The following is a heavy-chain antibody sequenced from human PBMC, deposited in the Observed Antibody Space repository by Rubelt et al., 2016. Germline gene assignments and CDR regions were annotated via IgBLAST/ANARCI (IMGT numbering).Heavy chain of an antibody. J-gene: IGHJ4*02. D-gene: IGHD3-22*01. V-gene: IGHV3-15*01. CDR3: AKDRYYDSNIHIDY. Sequence: GLEWVGRIKSKTDGGTTDYAAPVKGRFTISRDDSKNTLYLQMNSLKTEDTAVYYCAKDRYYDSNIHIDYWGQGTLVTVSS. CDR2: IKSKTDGGTT.